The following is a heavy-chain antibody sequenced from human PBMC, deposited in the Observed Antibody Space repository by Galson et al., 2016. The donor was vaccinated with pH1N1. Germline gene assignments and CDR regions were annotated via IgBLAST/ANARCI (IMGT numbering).Heavy chain of an antibody. CDR1: GGTFGSYG. CDR2: IIPIFSTA. D-gene: IGHD3-22*01. V-gene: IGHV1-69*13. Sequence: SVKVSCKASGGTFGSYGINWVRQAPGQGLTWMGGIIPIFSTAQYAQKFQGRATITADESTTTAYMELSSLRSEETAVYYCAREDYYDTDLSDWYFDLWGRGTLLTVSS. J-gene: IGHJ2*01. CDR3: AREDYYDTDLSDWYFDL.